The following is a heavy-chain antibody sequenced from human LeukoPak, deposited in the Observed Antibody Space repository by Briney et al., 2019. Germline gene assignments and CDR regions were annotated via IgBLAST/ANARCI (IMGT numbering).Heavy chain of an antibody. CDR3: ARDQAQWLVQVWFDP. V-gene: IGHV1-18*01. J-gene: IGHJ5*02. Sequence: ASVKVSCKASGYTFTSYGISWVRQAPGQGLEWMGWISAYNGNTNYAQKLQGRVTMTTDTSTSTAYMELRSLRSDDTAVYYCARDQAQWLVQVWFDPWGQGTLVTVSS. CDR1: GYTFTSYG. CDR2: ISAYNGNT. D-gene: IGHD6-19*01.